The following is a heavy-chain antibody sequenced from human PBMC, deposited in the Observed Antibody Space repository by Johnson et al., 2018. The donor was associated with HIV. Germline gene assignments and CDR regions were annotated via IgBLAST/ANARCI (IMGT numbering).Heavy chain of an antibody. D-gene: IGHD4-23*01. CDR3: ARRTVVTPGAFDI. Sequence: MQLVESGGGLVQPGRSLRLSCAASGFTFDDYAMSWVRQAPGKGLEWVSAISGRGGTTYYADSVKGRFTISRDNAKNSLYLQMNSLRAEDTAVYYCARRTVVTPGAFDIWGQGTMVTVSS. J-gene: IGHJ3*02. CDR1: GFTFDDYA. V-gene: IGHV3-23*04. CDR2: ISGRGGTT.